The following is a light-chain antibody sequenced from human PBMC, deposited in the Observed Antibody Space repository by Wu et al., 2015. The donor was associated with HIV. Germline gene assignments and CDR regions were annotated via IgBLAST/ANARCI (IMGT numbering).Light chain of an antibody. CDR1: QAIHTS. CDR3: LQDHSLPYT. J-gene: IGKJ2*01. V-gene: IGKV1-6*02. CDR2: AAS. Sequence: EMTQSPLSLSASVGDRVTIVCRASQAIHTSVGWYQEQRGKAPKLLIFAASTSQSGVTKFSGAGSGTEFTLTINNLQPEDVATYYCLQDHSLPYTFGPGTK.